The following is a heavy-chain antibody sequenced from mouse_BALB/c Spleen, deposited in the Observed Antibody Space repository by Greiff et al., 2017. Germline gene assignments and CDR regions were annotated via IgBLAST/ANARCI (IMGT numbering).Heavy chain of an antibody. V-gene: IGHV1S29*02. D-gene: IGHD2-14*01. Sequence: VQLQQSGPELVKPGASVKISCKASGYTFTDYNMHWVKQSHGKSLEWIGYIYPYNGGTGYNQKFKSKATLTVDNSSSTAYMELRSLTSEDSAVYYCAREGPYYRYDGGYFDVWGAGTTVTVSS. CDR3: AREGPYYRYDGGYFDV. J-gene: IGHJ1*01. CDR1: GYTFTDYN. CDR2: IYPYNGGT.